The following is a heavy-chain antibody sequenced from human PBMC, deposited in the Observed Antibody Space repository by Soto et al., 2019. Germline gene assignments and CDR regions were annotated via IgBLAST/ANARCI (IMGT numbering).Heavy chain of an antibody. CDR1: GATFSTYA. D-gene: IGHD5-18*01. CDR3: ASGIQLWLRRINNGYSG. Sequence: QVQLVQPGAEVKKPESSVKVSCKAPGATFSTYAIRWVRQAPVQGLEWMGGIMPMFGTANYAQRFQDRVMITAEEFTNTAQMEMRGLRSEDTAVYFCASGIQLWLRRINNGYSGWGQGALVSVPS. V-gene: IGHV1-69*12. CDR2: IMPMFGTA. J-gene: IGHJ1*01.